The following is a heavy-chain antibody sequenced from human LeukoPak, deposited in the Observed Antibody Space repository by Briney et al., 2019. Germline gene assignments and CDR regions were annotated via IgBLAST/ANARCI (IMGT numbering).Heavy chain of an antibody. CDR3: ARGMTGSYFGHFDY. J-gene: IGHJ4*02. V-gene: IGHV3-48*04. CDR1: GFTFSSYS. CDR2: ISSSSSII. Sequence: GGSLRLSCAASGFTFSSYSMNWVRQAPGKGLEWVSYISSSSSIIYYADSVKGRFTISRDNGKNSLYLQMNSLRAEDAAVYYCARGMTGSYFGHFDYWGQGTLVTVSS. D-gene: IGHD1-26*01.